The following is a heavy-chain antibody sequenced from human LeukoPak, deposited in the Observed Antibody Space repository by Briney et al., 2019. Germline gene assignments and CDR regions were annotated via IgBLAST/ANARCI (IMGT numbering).Heavy chain of an antibody. CDR2: IIPLLGIT. J-gene: IGHJ3*02. D-gene: IGHD3-16*01. CDR1: GDTSGSYA. CDR3: ARARSRITFGGIRHAFDI. Sequence: ASVKVSCKASGDTSGSYAMNWVRQAPGQGLEWVARIIPLLGITNDAQKLQGRVTVNADTSTNTVYMELSSLRPDDTAVYYCARARSRITFGGIRHAFDIWGQGTLVTVSS. V-gene: IGHV1-69*04.